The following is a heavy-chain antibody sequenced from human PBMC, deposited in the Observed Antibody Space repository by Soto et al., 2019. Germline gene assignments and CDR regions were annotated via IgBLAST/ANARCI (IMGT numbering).Heavy chain of an antibody. V-gene: IGHV1-69*02. CDR3: AILGTYYFDNSDNYFDF. D-gene: IGHD3-22*01. J-gene: IGHJ4*02. Sequence: SVKVSCKASGGTFSSYTISWVRQAPGQGLEWMGRIIPILGIANYAQKFQGRVTITTDTSTSTAYMELSSLRSEDTAVYYCAILGTYYFDNSDNYFDFWGQGTLVTVSS. CDR1: GGTFSSYT. CDR2: IIPILGIA.